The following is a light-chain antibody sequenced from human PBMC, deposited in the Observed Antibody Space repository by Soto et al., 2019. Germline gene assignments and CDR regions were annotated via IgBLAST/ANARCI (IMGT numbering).Light chain of an antibody. CDR2: AAS. CDR3: QRYDNVPHT. Sequence: DLPMTQSPSSLSAFVGDRVTLTCRASQDISNYLAWYQQQPGKVPKLLIYAASTLQSGVPSRFSGSGSGTDFTLTISSLQPEDVATYYCQRYDNVPHTFGPGTKVEFK. CDR1: QDISNY. V-gene: IGKV1-27*01. J-gene: IGKJ3*01.